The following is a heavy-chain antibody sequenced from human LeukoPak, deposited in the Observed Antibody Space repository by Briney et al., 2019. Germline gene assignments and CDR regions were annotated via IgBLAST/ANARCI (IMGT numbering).Heavy chain of an antibody. CDR2: ISGSGGNT. Sequence: SGGSLRLSCAASGFTFSSYAMSWVRQAPGKGLEWVSAISGSGGNTYYADSVKGWFTISRDNSKNTLYLQMNSLRAEDTAVYYCAMGGYAKEYYFDYWGQGTLVTVSS. V-gene: IGHV3-23*01. CDR1: GFTFSSYA. CDR3: AMGGYAKEYYFDY. D-gene: IGHD5-12*01. J-gene: IGHJ4*02.